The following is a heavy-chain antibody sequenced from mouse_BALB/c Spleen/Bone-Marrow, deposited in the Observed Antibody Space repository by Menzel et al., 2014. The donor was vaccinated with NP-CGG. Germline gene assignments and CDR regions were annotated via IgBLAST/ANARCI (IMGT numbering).Heavy chain of an antibody. CDR2: IFPGTGTT. D-gene: IGHD3-2*01. V-gene: IGHV1S132*01. CDR1: GYTFTSYW. Sequence: VQLQQSGAELVKPGASVKLSCKTSGYTFTSYWIQWVKQRPGQGLGWIGEIFPGTGTTYYNEKFKGKATLTIDTSSSTAHMQLSSLTSEDSAVYFCASRDSSGYVPDYWGQGTTLTVSS. J-gene: IGHJ2*01. CDR3: ASRDSSGYVPDY.